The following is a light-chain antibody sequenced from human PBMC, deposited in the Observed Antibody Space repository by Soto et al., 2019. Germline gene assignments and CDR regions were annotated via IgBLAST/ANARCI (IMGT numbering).Light chain of an antibody. J-gene: IGKJ1*01. V-gene: IGKV3-15*01. Sequence: EIVMPPSPATLSVSPGERATLSCRASQSVSSNLAWFQQKPGQAPRLLIYGASTRATGIPARFSGSGSGTEFTLTISSLQSEDFAVYCCQQYNNWPLTVGQGTKVDIK. CDR1: QSVSSN. CDR3: QQYNNWPLT. CDR2: GAS.